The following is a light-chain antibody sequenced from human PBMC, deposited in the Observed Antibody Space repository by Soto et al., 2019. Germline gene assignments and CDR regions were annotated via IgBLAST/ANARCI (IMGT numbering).Light chain of an antibody. V-gene: IGKV3-15*01. Sequence: PARLSKDPKEGVTRSCIAIQSMPTNLAWYQQKPGQAPRLLIHGAFTRATGIPARFSGSGSGTEFSHTICTPLSEDCALYRCQLYNIRSWPVGQGTKVDIK. CDR3: QLYNIRSWP. CDR1: QSMPTN. J-gene: IGKJ1*01. CDR2: GAF.